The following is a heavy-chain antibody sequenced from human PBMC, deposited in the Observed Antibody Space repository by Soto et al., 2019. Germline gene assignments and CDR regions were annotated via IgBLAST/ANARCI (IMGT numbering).Heavy chain of an antibody. CDR3: ARSHHAADGTYYYGMDV. Sequence: SETLSLTCAVYGGSFSGYYWSWIRQPPGKGLEWIGEINHSGSTNYNPSLKSRVTISVDTSKNQFSLKLSSVTAADTAVYYCARSHHAADGTYYYGMDVWGQGTTVTVSS. V-gene: IGHV4-34*01. D-gene: IGHD6-13*01. CDR1: GGSFSGYY. CDR2: INHSGST. J-gene: IGHJ6*02.